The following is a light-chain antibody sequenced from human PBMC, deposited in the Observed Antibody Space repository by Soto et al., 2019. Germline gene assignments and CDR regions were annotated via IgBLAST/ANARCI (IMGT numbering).Light chain of an antibody. Sequence: SVLTQPRSVSGSPGQSVTISCTGTSIDVGGYNYVSWYQQHPGKAPKLMIYDVSKRPSGVPDRFSGSKSGNTASLTISGLQAEDEADYYCCSYAGSSYVFGTGTKVTVL. CDR3: CSYAGSSYV. CDR2: DVS. CDR1: SIDVGGYNY. J-gene: IGLJ1*01. V-gene: IGLV2-11*01.